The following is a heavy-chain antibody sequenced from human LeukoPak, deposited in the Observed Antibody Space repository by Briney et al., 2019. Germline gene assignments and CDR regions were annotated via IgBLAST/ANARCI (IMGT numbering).Heavy chain of an antibody. CDR2: INPNSGGT. CDR3: ARVIPEGYDFWSGYYDY. CDR1: GYTFTGYY. Sequence: ASVKVSCKASGYTFTGYYMHWVRQAPGQGLEWMGWINPNSGGTNYAQKFQGRVTMTRDTSISTAYMELSRLRSDDTAVYYCARVIPEGYDFWSGYYDYWGQGTLVTVSS. V-gene: IGHV1-2*02. D-gene: IGHD3-3*01. J-gene: IGHJ4*02.